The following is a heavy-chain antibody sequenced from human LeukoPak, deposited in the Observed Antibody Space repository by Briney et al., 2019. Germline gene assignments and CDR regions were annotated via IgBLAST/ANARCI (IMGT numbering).Heavy chain of an antibody. J-gene: IGHJ4*02. Sequence: SETLSLTCAVYGGSFSGYYWSWIRQPPGKGLEWIGEINHSGSTNYNPSLKSRVTISVDTSKNQFSLKLSSVTAADTAVYYCARLRKRRDILTGYYTSWEFYFDYWGQGTLVTVSS. CDR1: GGSFSGYY. CDR3: ARLRKRRDILTGYYTSWEFYFDY. D-gene: IGHD3-9*01. CDR2: INHSGST. V-gene: IGHV4-34*01.